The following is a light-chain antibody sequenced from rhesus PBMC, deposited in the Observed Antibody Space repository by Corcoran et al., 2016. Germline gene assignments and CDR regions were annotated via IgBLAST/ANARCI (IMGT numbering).Light chain of an antibody. CDR1: SSDIGGYNY. CDR2: EVS. J-gene: IGLJ1*01. V-gene: IGLV2-32*02. CDR3: SSFAGSNIDI. Sequence: QAALTQPRSVSGSTGQSVTISCTGTSSDIGGYNYVSWYQQHPGTAPKLMIYEVSKRPSGVSDRFSGSKSANTASLTISGLQAEDEADYYCSSFAGSNIDIFGAGTRLTVL.